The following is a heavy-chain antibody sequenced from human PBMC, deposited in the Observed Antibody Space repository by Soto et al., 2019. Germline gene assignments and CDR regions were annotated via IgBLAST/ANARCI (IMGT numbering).Heavy chain of an antibody. CDR2: VYYSGST. J-gene: IGHJ4*02. CDR3: ARQPRGPGYGERGLYFDH. V-gene: IGHV4-39*01. Sequence: PXETLSLTCTVAGGSTNSRSGYWGWIRQPRGRGLEWIGSVYYSGSTHDNPSLQSRVSISVDTSRNQFSLNLISVTAADTAVYFCARQPRGPGYGERGLYFDHWGQGPLVTVSS. D-gene: IGHD3-16*01. CDR1: GGSTNSRSGY.